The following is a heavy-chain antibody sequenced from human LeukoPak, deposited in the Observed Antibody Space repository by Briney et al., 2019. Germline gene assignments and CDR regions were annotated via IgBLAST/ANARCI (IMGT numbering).Heavy chain of an antibody. CDR3: ARVDRGYYFDY. D-gene: IGHD2-2*03. CDR2: IRGSGTT. CDR1: GFTFSTYP. Sequence: PGGSLRLSCAASGFTFSTYPMNWVRQAPGKGLEWISHIRGSGTTDYADSVKGRFTISRDNAKNSLYLQLSSLRAEDTAVYYCARVDRGYYFDYWGQGTLVTVSS. J-gene: IGHJ4*02. V-gene: IGHV3-69-1*01.